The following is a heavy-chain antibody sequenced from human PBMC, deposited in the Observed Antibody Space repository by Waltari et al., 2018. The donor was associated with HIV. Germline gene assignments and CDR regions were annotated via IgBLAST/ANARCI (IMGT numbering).Heavy chain of an antibody. CDR3: ALVGFGYSFDY. CDR1: GFNVSRNH. J-gene: IGHJ4*02. Sequence: EVQLLESGGGLIQPGGYLRLSCVVAGFNVSRNHMSWVRQAPGKGLEWVSVIYSGIYADSVKGRFTISRDSSKNTVYLQMNSLRAEDTAVYYCALVGFGYSFDYWGQGTLVTVSS. D-gene: IGHD2-15*01. CDR2: IYSGI. V-gene: IGHV3-53*02.